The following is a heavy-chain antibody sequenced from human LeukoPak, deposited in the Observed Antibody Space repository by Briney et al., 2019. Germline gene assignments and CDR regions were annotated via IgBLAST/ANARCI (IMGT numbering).Heavy chain of an antibody. CDR1: GFPFTSYA. CDR3: ARRAGGYSHPYDY. Sequence: PGGSLRLSCAASGFPFTSYAMTWVRQAPGKGLEWVSAVSGGGSSTYYADSVKGRFTISRDNSKNTLYLQMNSLRAEDTAVYYCARRAGGYSHPYDYWGQGILVTVSS. CDR2: VSGGGSST. V-gene: IGHV3-23*01. D-gene: IGHD4-23*01. J-gene: IGHJ4*02.